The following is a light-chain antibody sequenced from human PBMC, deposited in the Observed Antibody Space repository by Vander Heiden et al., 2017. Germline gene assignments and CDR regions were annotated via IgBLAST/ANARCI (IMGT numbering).Light chain of an antibody. CDR3: SAYTSSSTNWV. CDR2: DVS. V-gene: IGLV2-14*01. CDR1: SSDVGGYNY. Sequence: QSALTQPASVSGSPGQSITISCTGTSSDVGGYNYVSWYQQHPGKAPKLMIYDVSNRPSGVSNRFSGSKSGNTASLTISGLQAEDEADYYCSAYTSSSTNWVFGGGTKLTGL. J-gene: IGLJ3*02.